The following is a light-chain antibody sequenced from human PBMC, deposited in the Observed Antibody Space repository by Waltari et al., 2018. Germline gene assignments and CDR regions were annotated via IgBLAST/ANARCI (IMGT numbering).Light chain of an antibody. J-gene: IGLJ1*01. V-gene: IGLV2-8*01. Sequence: QSALTQPPSASGSPGQSVPISCTGTSSDVGGYNYVSWYQQHPGKAPKLMIYDVSKRPSGVPDRFSGSKSGNTASLTVSGLQAEDEADYYCSSYAGGNNLYVFGTGTKVTVL. CDR3: SSYAGGNNLYV. CDR2: DVS. CDR1: SSDVGGYNY.